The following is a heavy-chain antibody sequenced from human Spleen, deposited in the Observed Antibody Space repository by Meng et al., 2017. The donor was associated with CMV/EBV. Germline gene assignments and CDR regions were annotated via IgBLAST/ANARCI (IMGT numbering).Heavy chain of an antibody. J-gene: IGHJ3*02. V-gene: IGHV1-18*01. CDR2: ISAYNGNT. CDR1: GYTFTSYG. Sequence: ASVKVSCEASGYTFTSYGISWVRQAPGQGLEWMGWISAYNGNTNYAQKLQGRVTMTTDTSTSTAYMELRSLRSDDTAVYYCAREKAYGSGSWAFDIWGQGTMVTVSS. D-gene: IGHD3-10*01. CDR3: AREKAYGSGSWAFDI.